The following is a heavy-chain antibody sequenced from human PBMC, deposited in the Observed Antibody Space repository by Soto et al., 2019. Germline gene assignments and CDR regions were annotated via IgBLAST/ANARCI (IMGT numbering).Heavy chain of an antibody. J-gene: IGHJ4*02. CDR1: EYCFTSYW. D-gene: IGHD3-22*01. Sequence: PGESLKISCKGSEYCFTSYWIGWVRQMPGKGLELMGIIYPGDSDTRYSPSFQGQVTISADKSISTAYLQWSSLKASDTAMYYCARLLSLDYYDSSGYLGPFDYWGQGTLVTVSS. CDR2: IYPGDSDT. V-gene: IGHV5-51*03. CDR3: ARLLSLDYYDSSGYLGPFDY.